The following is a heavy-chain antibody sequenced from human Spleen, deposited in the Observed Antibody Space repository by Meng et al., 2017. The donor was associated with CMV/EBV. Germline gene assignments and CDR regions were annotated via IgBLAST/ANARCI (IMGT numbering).Heavy chain of an antibody. CDR3: ARETNSGDRGLDY. CDR2: VSGDNGNT. D-gene: IGHD1-26*01. CDR1: GNTFSSQV. V-gene: IGHV1-18*01. Sequence: ASVKVSCKASGNTFSSQVINWVRQAPGQGLEWLGWVSGDNGNTKYAQSVQGRVTMTADTSATTASMELRSLRSDDTAVYYCARETNSGDRGLDYWGQGTLVTVSS. J-gene: IGHJ4*02.